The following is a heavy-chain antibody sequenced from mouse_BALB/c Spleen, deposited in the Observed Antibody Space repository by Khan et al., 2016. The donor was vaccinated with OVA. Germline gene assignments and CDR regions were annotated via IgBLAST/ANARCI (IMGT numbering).Heavy chain of an antibody. J-gene: IGHJ4*01. CDR3: ERGTYYAMNY. CDR2: INPSSGYT. Sequence: QVQLQQSGAELARPGASVKMSCKASGYTFTSYTMHWVKQRPGQGLEWIGYINPSSGYTNYNQKFKDKATLTADKSSSTAYMQLSSQTSEDYAVYYCERGTYYAMNYWGQGTTVTVSS. CDR1: GYTFTSYT. D-gene: IGHD3-3*01. V-gene: IGHV1-4*01.